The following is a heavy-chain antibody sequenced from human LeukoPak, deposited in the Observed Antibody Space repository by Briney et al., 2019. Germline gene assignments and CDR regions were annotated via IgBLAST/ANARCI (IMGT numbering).Heavy chain of an antibody. CDR3: ARDQDIVVVPAAMYGNWFDP. J-gene: IGHJ5*02. CDR1: GYTFTSYG. CDR2: ISAYNGNT. D-gene: IGHD2-2*01. Sequence: GASVKVSCKASGYTFTSYGISWVRQAPGQGLEWMGWISAYNGNTNYAQKLQGRVTMTTDTSTSTAYMELRSLRSDDTAVYYCARDQDIVVVPAAMYGNWFDPWGQGTLVTVSS. V-gene: IGHV1-18*01.